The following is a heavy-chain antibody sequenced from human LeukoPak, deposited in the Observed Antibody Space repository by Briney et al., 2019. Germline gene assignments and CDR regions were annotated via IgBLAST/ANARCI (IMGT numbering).Heavy chain of an antibody. CDR2: IKTDGSTA. CDR1: GFTFSRDW. V-gene: IGHV3-74*01. Sequence: PGGSLRLSCAASGFTFSRDWMHWVRQAPGKGLVWVSRIKTDGSTATYADSVKGRFTISRDNAKNTLYLEMNSLRAEDTVVYYCAREMYSSGSLYWYYGMDVWGQGTTVTVSS. CDR3: AREMYSSGSLYWYYGMDV. D-gene: IGHD6-19*01. J-gene: IGHJ6*02.